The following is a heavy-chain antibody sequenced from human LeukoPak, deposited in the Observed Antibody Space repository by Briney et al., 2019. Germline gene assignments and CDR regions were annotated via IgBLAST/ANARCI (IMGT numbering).Heavy chain of an antibody. D-gene: IGHD6-13*01. CDR2: INPNSGGT. CDR3: ASIAAAGTTADIDY. V-gene: IGHV1-2*02. CDR1: GYTFTGYY. J-gene: IGHJ4*02. Sequence: VASVKVSCKASGYTFTGYYMHWVRQAPGQGLEWMGWINPNSGGTNYAQKFQGRVTMTRDTSISTAYMELSRLRSDDTAVYYCASIAAAGTTADIDYWGQGTLVTVSS.